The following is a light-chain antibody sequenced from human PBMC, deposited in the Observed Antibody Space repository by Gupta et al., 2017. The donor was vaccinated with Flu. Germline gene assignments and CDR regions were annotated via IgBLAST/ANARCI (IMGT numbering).Light chain of an antibody. CDR1: SSDIGGYNY. CDR2: EGS. Sequence: SNIAWSGRSSDIGGYNYVYWYQQPTGKDHDLIIYEGSKRTAGLANRFSGSKSANTASLTISGLKPEDEADYYGLAYTSSSSRLFGGGTKVTVL. V-gene: IGLV2-14*01. CDR3: LAYTSSSSRL. J-gene: IGLJ2*01.